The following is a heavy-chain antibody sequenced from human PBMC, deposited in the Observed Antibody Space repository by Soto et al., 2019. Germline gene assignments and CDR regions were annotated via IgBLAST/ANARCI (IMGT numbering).Heavy chain of an antibody. J-gene: IGHJ5*02. CDR1: GFRFSDYP. CDR3: AKDRERYQLWSGFDP. D-gene: IGHD2-2*01. V-gene: IGHV3-23*01. Sequence: GGSLRLSCVGSGFRFSDYPLNWVRQAPGKGLEWVSAISGSGGSTYYADSVKGRFTISRDNSKNTLYLQMNSLRAEDTAVYYCAKDRERYQLWSGFDPWGQGTLVTVSS. CDR2: ISGSGGST.